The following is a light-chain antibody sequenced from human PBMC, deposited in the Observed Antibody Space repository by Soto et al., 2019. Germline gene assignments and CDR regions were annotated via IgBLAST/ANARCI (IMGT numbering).Light chain of an antibody. CDR3: QQYDRSPWT. V-gene: IGKV3-20*01. J-gene: IGKJ1*01. CDR2: GAS. CDR1: QSVSSSF. Sequence: EIVLTQSPGTLSLSPGERATLSCRASQSVSSSFLAWYQQKPGQAPRLLIYGASSRATGIPDRFSGSGSGTDFTLTISRLEPEDFAVYYCQQYDRSPWTVGQGTKVEIK.